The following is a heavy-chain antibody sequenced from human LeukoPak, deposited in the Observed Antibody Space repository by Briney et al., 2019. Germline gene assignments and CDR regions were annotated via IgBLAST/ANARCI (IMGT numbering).Heavy chain of an antibody. Sequence: GGSLRLSCAASGFTFSSYAMSWVRQAPGKGLEWVSAISGSGGSTYYADSVKGRFTISRDNSKNTLYLQMNSLRAEDTAVYYCANWTFRELNPNSFDYWGQGTLVTVSS. J-gene: IGHJ4*02. CDR1: GFTFSSYA. D-gene: IGHD3-10*01. V-gene: IGHV3-23*01. CDR3: ANWTFRELNPNSFDY. CDR2: ISGSGGST.